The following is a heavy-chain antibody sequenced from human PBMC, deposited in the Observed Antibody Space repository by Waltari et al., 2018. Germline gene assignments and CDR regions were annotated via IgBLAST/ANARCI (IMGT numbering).Heavy chain of an antibody. CDR3: TTFNWGHDAFDL. D-gene: IGHD7-27*01. J-gene: IGHJ3*01. V-gene: IGHV1-24*01. CDR2: FAPKDAET. CDR1: GYSLTALS. Sequence: QVQLVQSGAEVKKPGASVKVSCKVSGYSLTALSMHWVRQAPGKGLEWMGGFAPKDAETIYEQKFQGRVAMTEDTSTDTAYMDLTSLTSEDTAIYYCTTFNWGHDAFDLWGQGTMVTVSS.